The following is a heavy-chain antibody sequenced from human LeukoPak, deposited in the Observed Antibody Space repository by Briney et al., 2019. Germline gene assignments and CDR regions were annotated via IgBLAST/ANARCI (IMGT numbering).Heavy chain of an antibody. CDR2: ISYDGSNK. D-gene: IGHD6-13*01. Sequence: GGSLRLSCAASGFTFSNYGMHWVRQAPGRGLEWVAFISYDGSNKYYADSVKGRFTISRDNSKNTLYLQMNSLRAEDTAVYYCAKDPRRYSRTGGYFDYWGQGTLVTVSS. CDR3: AKDPRRYSRTGGYFDY. V-gene: IGHV3-30*18. CDR1: GFTFSNYG. J-gene: IGHJ4*02.